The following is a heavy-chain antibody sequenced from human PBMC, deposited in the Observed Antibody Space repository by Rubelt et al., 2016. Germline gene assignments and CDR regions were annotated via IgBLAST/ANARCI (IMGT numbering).Heavy chain of an antibody. D-gene: IGHD1-14*01. J-gene: IGHJ6*02. CDR2: IYPGDSDT. CDR1: GYTFTNYW. CDR3: ATDRYYVMDV. V-gene: IGHV5-51*01. Sequence: EEQLVQSRAEVKKPGESLKISCKTSGYTFTNYWIAWVRQEPGKGLEWMGIIYPGDSDTRYSPSFQGQVTISADKSISTAYLQWSSLKASDTAMYYCATDRYYVMDVWGQGTTVTVSS.